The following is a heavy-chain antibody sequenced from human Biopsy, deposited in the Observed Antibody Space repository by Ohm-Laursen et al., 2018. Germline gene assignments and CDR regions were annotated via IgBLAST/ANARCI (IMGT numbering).Heavy chain of an antibody. D-gene: IGHD3-10*01. CDR2: NKHSGRN. CDR3: ARGLPRIAPMVRGRRTWFDP. V-gene: IGHV4-34*01. CDR1: GGSFRGFY. Sequence: SETLSLTCAVYGGSFRGFYLGWVRPTPREGGGGGWENKHSGRNHYKPSLDSRVAISADTSKNQFSLNLYSVAAADTAVYFCARGLPRIAPMVRGRRTWFDPWGQGTLVTVSS. J-gene: IGHJ5*02.